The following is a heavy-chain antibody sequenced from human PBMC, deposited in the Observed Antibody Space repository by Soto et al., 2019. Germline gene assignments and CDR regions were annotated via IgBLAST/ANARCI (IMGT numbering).Heavy chain of an antibody. CDR2: INPNSGGT. D-gene: IGHD3-3*01. CDR3: AREREITIFGVVYNWFDP. J-gene: IGHJ5*02. Sequence: ASVKVSCKASGYTFTGYYMHWVRQAPGQGLEWMGWINPNSGGTNYAQKFQGRVTMTRDTSISTAYMELSRLRSDDTAVYYCAREREITIFGVVYNWFDPWGQGTLVTV. CDR1: GYTFTGYY. V-gene: IGHV1-2*02.